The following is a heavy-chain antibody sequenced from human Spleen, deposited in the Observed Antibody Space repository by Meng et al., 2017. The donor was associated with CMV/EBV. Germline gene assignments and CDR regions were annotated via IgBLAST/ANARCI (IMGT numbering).Heavy chain of an antibody. J-gene: IGHJ4*02. D-gene: IGHD3-22*01. V-gene: IGHV4-39*01. CDR3: AREFLHSGGYYAFDY. Sequence: GSLRLSCTVSGGSISSSSYYWGWIRQPPGKELEWIGSIYYSGSTYYNPSLKSRVTISVDTSENQFSLKLSSVTAADTAVYYCAREFLHSGGYYAFDYWGQGALVTVSS. CDR2: IYYSGST. CDR1: GGSISSSSYY.